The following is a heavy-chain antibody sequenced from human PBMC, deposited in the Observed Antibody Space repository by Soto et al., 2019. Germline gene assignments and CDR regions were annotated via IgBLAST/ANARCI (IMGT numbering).Heavy chain of an antibody. Sequence: PGGALRLSCAASPFTFSDYYMRWIRPAPRKGLEWLSYISSSGSIIYYADAVKGRFTISRDNAKNSLYLQMNSLRAEDTAVYYCARERGRYYYGSGTERYFDDWGQGTLVTVSS. V-gene: IGHV3-11*01. CDR1: PFTFSDYY. CDR3: ARERGRYYYGSGTERYFDD. D-gene: IGHD3-10*01. CDR2: ISSSGSII. J-gene: IGHJ4*02.